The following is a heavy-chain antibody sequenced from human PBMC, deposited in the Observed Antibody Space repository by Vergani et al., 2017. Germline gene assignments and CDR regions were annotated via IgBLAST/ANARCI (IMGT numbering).Heavy chain of an antibody. CDR3: AKAMDPYYFDY. V-gene: IGHV3-30*18. CDR2: ISYDGSNK. CDR1: GFTFSSYG. J-gene: IGHJ4*02. Sequence: QVQLVESGGGVVQPGRSLRLSCAASGFTFSSYGMHWVRQAPGKGLEWVAVISYDGSNKYYADSVKGRFTISRDNSKNTLYLQTNSLRAEDTAVYYCAKAMDPYYFDYWGQGTLVTVSS. D-gene: IGHD2-2*03.